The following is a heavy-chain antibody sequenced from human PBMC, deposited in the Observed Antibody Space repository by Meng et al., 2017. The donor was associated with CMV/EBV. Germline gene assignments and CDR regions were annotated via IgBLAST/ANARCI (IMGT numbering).Heavy chain of an antibody. Sequence: SETLSLTCTVSSGSISSSSYYWGWIRQPPGKGLEWIGSIYYSGSTYYNPSLKSRVTISVDTSKNQFSLKLSSVTAADTAVYYCARSGYCSSTSCYRLQNYYYYYGMDVWGQGTTVTVSS. CDR2: IYYSGST. J-gene: IGHJ6*02. CDR1: SGSISSSSYY. CDR3: ARSGYCSSTSCYRLQNYYYYYGMDV. V-gene: IGHV4-39*07. D-gene: IGHD2-2*02.